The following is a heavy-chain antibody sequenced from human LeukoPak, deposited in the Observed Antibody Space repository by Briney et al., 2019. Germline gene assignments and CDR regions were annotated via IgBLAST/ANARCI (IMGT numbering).Heavy chain of an antibody. CDR2: INHSGST. J-gene: IGHJ3*02. CDR1: GGSFSGYY. D-gene: IGHD4-17*01. Sequence: SETLSLTCAVYGGSFSGYYWSWIRQPPGKGLEWIGEINHSGSTNYNPSLKSRVTISVDTSKNQFSLKLSSVTAADTAVYCCARGRGAQLADAFDIWGQGTMVTVSS. CDR3: ARGRGAQLADAFDI. V-gene: IGHV4-34*01.